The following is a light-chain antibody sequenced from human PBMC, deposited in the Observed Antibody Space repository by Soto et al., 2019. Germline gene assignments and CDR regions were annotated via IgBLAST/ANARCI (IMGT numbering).Light chain of an antibody. CDR2: GAS. CDR3: QQYNNWPPLT. Sequence: EIVLTQSPGTLSLSPWERATLSCRASQSVDSNYLAWYQQKPGQAPRILIFGASGRATGIPDRFSGSGSGTEFTLTISSLQSEDFAVYYCQQYNNWPPLTFGQGTRLEIK. J-gene: IGKJ5*01. CDR1: QSVDSN. V-gene: IGKV3D-15*01.